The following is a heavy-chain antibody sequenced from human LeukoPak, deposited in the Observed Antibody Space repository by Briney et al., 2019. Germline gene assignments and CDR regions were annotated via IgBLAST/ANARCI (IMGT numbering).Heavy chain of an antibody. CDR1: GFTFSDYD. CDR2: IRYDGSNK. J-gene: IGHJ4*02. D-gene: IGHD6-6*01. V-gene: IGHV3-30*02. CDR3: AKGFSSSSAY. Sequence: GGSLRLSCAASGFTFSDYDIHWVRQAPGKGLEWVAFIRYDGSNKYYADSVKGRFTISRDNSKNTLYLQMNSLRAEDRAVYYCAKGFSSSSAYWGQGTLVTVSS.